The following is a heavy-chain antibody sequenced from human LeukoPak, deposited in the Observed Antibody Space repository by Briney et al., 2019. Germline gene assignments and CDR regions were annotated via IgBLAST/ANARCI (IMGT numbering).Heavy chain of an antibody. CDR3: ARERGYSGYADAFDI. Sequence: LRLSCAASGFTFSSYGMHWVRQAPGKGLEWVAIISYDGSNKYYADSVKGRFTISRDNSKNTLYLQMNSLRVEDTAVYYCARERGYSGYADAFDIWGQGTMVIVSS. CDR1: GFTFSSYG. V-gene: IGHV3-30*19. CDR2: ISYDGSNK. J-gene: IGHJ3*02. D-gene: IGHD5-12*01.